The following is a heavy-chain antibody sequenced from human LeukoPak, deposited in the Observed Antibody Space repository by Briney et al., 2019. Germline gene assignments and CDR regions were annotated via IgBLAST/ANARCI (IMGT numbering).Heavy chain of an antibody. Sequence: ASVKVSCKVSGYTLTELSMHWVRQAPGKGLEWMGGFDPEDGETIYAQKFQGRVTITTDESTSTAYMELSSLRSEDTAVYYCASQRELRLFDYWGQGTLVTVSS. CDR3: ASQRELRLFDY. J-gene: IGHJ4*02. V-gene: IGHV1-24*01. CDR2: FDPEDGET. D-gene: IGHD1-26*01. CDR1: GYTLTELS.